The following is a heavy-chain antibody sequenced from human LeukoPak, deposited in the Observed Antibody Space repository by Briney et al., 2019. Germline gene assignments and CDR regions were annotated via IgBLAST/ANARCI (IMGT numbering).Heavy chain of an antibody. CDR1: GFTFSSYG. CDR3: AREHYGDLPVDY. Sequence: GGSLRLSCAASGFTFSSYGMHWVRQAPGKGLEWVAVICYDGRNKYYADSVKGRFTISRDNSKNTLHLQMNSLRAEDTAVYYCAREHYGDLPVDYWGQGTLVTVSS. J-gene: IGHJ4*02. D-gene: IGHD4-17*01. CDR2: ICYDGRNK. V-gene: IGHV3-33*01.